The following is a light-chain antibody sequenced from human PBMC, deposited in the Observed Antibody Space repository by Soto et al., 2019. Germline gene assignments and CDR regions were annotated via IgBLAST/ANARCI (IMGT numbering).Light chain of an antibody. Sequence: NFMLTQPHSVSESPGKTVTISCTRSSGSIASNYGQWYQQRPGSSPTTVIYEDNQRPSGVPDRFSGSIDSSSNSASLTISGLETEDEADYYCQSYDATIQVFGGGTKHTVL. CDR1: SGSIASNY. J-gene: IGLJ3*02. CDR3: QSYDATIQV. V-gene: IGLV6-57*01. CDR2: EDN.